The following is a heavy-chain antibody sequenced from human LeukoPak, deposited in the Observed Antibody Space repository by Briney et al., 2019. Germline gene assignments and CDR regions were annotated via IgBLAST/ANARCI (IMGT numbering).Heavy chain of an antibody. J-gene: IGHJ4*02. CDR1: GGTFSSYA. CDR2: IIPTLGIA. Sequence: SVKVSCKASGGTFSSYAISWVRQAPGQGLEWMGRIIPTLGIANYAQKFQGRVTITADKSTSTAYMELSSLRSEDTAVYYCARGAYYYDSSGYYSFDYWGQGTLVTVSS. D-gene: IGHD3-22*01. CDR3: ARGAYYYDSSGYYSFDY. V-gene: IGHV1-69*04.